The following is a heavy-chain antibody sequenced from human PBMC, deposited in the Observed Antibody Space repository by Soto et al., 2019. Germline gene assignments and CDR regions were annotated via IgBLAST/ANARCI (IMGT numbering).Heavy chain of an antibody. D-gene: IGHD6-19*01. Sequence: EVQLVESGGGLVQPGGSLRLSCAASGFTFSSYSMNWVRQAPGKGLEWVSYISTSSSIIYYADSVKGRFTISRDNAKNSLYLQMNSLRAEDTAVYYCAPLGRGSGWGWFDPWGQGTLVTVSS. V-gene: IGHV3-48*01. CDR3: APLGRGSGWGWFDP. CDR2: ISTSSSII. CDR1: GFTFSSYS. J-gene: IGHJ5*02.